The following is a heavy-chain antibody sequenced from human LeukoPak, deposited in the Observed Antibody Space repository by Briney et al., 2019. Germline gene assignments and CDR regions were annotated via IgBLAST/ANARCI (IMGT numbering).Heavy chain of an antibody. Sequence: GGSLRLSCAASGFTVSSNYMSWVRQAPGKGLEWVSVIYSGGSTYYADSVKGRFTISRDNSKNTLYLQMNSLRAEDTAVYYCAILYHSSSSVWAGGWGQGTLVTVSS. CDR2: IYSGGST. J-gene: IGHJ4*02. CDR3: AILYHSSSSVWAGG. CDR1: GFTVSSNY. D-gene: IGHD6-6*01. V-gene: IGHV3-53*01.